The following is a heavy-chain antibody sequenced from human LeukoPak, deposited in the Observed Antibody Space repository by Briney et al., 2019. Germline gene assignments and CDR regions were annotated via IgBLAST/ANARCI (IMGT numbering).Heavy chain of an antibody. D-gene: IGHD6-19*01. V-gene: IGHV4-59*01. CDR2: IYNSGST. CDR3: AREAGSGWYDY. J-gene: IGHJ4*02. Sequence: PSETLSLTCTVSGGSISNSYWSWIRQPPGKGLEWIGCIYNSGSTNYSPSLKSRVTISVDTSKNQFSLKLSSVTAADTAVYYCAREAGSGWYDYWGQGTLVTVSS. CDR1: GGSISNSY.